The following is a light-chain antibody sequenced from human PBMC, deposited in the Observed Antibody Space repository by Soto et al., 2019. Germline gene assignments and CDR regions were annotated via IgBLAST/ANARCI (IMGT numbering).Light chain of an antibody. J-gene: IGKJ1*01. CDR1: QSVSTNF. V-gene: IGKV3-20*01. CDR3: KQYGRTSWT. Sequence: EIVLTQSPGTLSLSPGEGATLSCRASQSVSTNFFAWYQQKPGQAPRRLIYGASTRATGIPDRFSGSGSGTAFTLTISRRVPEDFAVSYCKQYGRTSWTLGQGTKVNNK. CDR2: GAS.